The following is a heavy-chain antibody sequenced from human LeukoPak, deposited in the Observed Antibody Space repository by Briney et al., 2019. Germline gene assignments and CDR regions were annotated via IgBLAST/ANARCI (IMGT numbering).Heavy chain of an antibody. CDR1: RFTIRKYW. J-gene: IGHJ5*01. V-gene: IGHV3-74*03. CDR3: APQQAYSPYNWFDP. Sequence: PGGSLRLSCVGSRFTIRKYWMHWVRQAPGTGLVWVSRIHPDGSITTYADSVKGRFTISRDNAENTLYLQMNSLRAEDTGVYYCAPQQAYSPYNWFDPWGQGTLVTVSS. CDR2: IHPDGSIT. D-gene: IGHD5-12*01.